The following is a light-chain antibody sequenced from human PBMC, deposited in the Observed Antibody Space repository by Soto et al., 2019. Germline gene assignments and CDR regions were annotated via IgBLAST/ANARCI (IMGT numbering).Light chain of an antibody. CDR3: QQYGSSIT. J-gene: IGKJ5*01. CDR2: GAS. V-gene: IGKV3-20*01. Sequence: EIVLTQSPGTLSLSPGERATLSCRASQSVSSSYLAWYQQKPGQAPRLLIYGASSRATGIPDRFSGSGSGTDFTLTISRLEPEDFPVYYCQQYGSSITFGQGTRL. CDR1: QSVSSSY.